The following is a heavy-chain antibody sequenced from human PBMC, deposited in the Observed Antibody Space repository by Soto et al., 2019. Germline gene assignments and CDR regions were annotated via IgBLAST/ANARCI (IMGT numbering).Heavy chain of an antibody. J-gene: IGHJ6*02. Sequence: GGSLRLSCAASGFTFSSYSMNWVRQAPGKGLEWVSSISSSSSYIYYADSVKGRFTISRDNAKNSLCLQMNSLRAEDTAVYYCARVVDYYDPYYYGIDVWGQGTTVTVSS. V-gene: IGHV3-21*01. CDR1: GFTFSSYS. CDR3: ARVVDYYDPYYYGIDV. CDR2: ISSSSSYI. D-gene: IGHD3-22*01.